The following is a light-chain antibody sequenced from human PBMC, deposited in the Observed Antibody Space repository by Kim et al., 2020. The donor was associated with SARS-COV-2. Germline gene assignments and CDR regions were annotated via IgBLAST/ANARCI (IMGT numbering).Light chain of an antibody. CDR3: QQYSNYWT. Sequence: SASVGDRVTITCRASKSISNWLAWYQQRPGKAPQLLIYEASRLQSGVPSRFSGSGSGTEFTLTISSLQPDDFATYYCQQYSNYWTFGQGTKVDIK. CDR1: KSISNW. V-gene: IGKV1-5*03. CDR2: EAS. J-gene: IGKJ1*01.